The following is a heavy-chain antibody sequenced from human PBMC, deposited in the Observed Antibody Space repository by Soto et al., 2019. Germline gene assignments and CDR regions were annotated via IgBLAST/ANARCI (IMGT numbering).Heavy chain of an antibody. Sequence: ASVKVSCKASGFSFTGYYIHWLRQAPGQGLEWMGWINAHSGGTEYAQKFQGRVTLTRDTSIATAYLTLTSLTSDDTALYYCAKDLTRQLAYWLDPWGQGTQVTVSA. CDR1: GFSFTGYY. D-gene: IGHD6-6*01. CDR3: AKDLTRQLAYWLDP. J-gene: IGHJ5*02. V-gene: IGHV1-2*02. CDR2: INAHSGGT.